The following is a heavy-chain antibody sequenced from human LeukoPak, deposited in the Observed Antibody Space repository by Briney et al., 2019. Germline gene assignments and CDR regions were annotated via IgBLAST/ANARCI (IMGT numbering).Heavy chain of an antibody. CDR3: ARDPYSSTWSYGMDV. Sequence: AGGSLRLSCAASGFTFSSYWMSWVRQAPGKWLEWVANIKQDGSEEVYVDSVRGRFTISRDNAENSLFLQMNTLRPEDTAVYYCARDPYSSTWSYGMDVWGQGTTVTVSS. J-gene: IGHJ6*02. CDR2: IKQDGSEE. CDR1: GFTFSSYW. V-gene: IGHV3-7*05. D-gene: IGHD6-6*01.